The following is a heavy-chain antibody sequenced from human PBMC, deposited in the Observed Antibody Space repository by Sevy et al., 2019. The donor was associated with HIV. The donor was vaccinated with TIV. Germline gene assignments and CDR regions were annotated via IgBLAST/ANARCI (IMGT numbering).Heavy chain of an antibody. D-gene: IGHD6-19*01. J-gene: IGHJ4*02. V-gene: IGHV3-33*01. CDR1: GFSLSGYG. CDR3: ARESIAVAGNRYYFKY. Sequence: GGSLRLSCAASGFSLSGYGMHWVRQAPGKGLEWVAVIWYDGSNKADADSVKGRFTISRDNSKNMLHLQMNSLRAEDTAVYYCARESIAVAGNRYYFKYWGQGTLVTVSS. CDR2: IWYDGSNK.